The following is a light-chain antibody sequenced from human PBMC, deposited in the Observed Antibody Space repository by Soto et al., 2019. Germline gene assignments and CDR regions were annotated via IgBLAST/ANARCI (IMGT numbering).Light chain of an antibody. CDR3: QHYNSYSEA. CDR2: KAS. J-gene: IGKJ1*01. Sequence: DIHMTQSPSTLSGSVGYIFSITCRASQDISRWLAWYQQKKGKAPKLLIYKASTLKSGVPSRLRGSGYGTELTITISSMQTDDFETYYCQHYNSYSEAFGHGTKVDIK. V-gene: IGKV1-5*03. CDR1: QDISRW.